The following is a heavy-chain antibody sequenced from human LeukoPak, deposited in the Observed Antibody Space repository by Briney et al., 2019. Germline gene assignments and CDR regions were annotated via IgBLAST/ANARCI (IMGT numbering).Heavy chain of an antibody. CDR3: ARPCGGDCSFLDI. V-gene: IGHV3-11*01. D-gene: IGHD2-21*01. CDR1: GFTFSYWY. J-gene: IGHJ3*02. Sequence: GGSLILSCASSGFTFSYWYMNWVRQAPGKGLEGISCICTSSTNTHYADSVKGRFTISRDNTKNSVHLQLKNVRAEDTAVYYCARPCGGDCSFLDIWGQGTMVTVSS. CDR2: ICTSSTNT.